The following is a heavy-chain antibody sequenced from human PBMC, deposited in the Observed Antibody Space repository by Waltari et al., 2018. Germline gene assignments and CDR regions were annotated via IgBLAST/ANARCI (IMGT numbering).Heavy chain of an antibody. J-gene: IGHJ5*02. Sequence: QVQLVQSGAEVKKPGASVKVSCKVPGYTLTELSLHWVRQAPGKGLEWMGGFDPEDGETIYAQKFQGRVTMTEDTSTDTAYMELSSLRSEDTAVYYCATVPTTYGFNWFDPWGQGTLVTVSS. V-gene: IGHV1-24*01. CDR3: ATVPTTYGFNWFDP. D-gene: IGHD4-17*01. CDR1: GYTLTELS. CDR2: FDPEDGET.